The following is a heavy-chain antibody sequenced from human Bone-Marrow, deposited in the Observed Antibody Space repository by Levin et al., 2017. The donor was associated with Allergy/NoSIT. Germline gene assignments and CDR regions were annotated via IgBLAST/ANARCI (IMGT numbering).Heavy chain of an antibody. D-gene: IGHD3-10*01. J-gene: IGHJ4*02. CDR1: GFTFSNYW. Sequence: TGGSLRLSCAASGFTFSNYWMNWVRQAPGKGLEWVANVKQDGSEKYYVDSVKGRFTISRDNAKNSLYLQMNSLKTEDTAVYYCARADSAGTPFYWGQGTLVTVSS. CDR3: ARADSAGTPFY. V-gene: IGHV3-7*04. CDR2: VKQDGSEK.